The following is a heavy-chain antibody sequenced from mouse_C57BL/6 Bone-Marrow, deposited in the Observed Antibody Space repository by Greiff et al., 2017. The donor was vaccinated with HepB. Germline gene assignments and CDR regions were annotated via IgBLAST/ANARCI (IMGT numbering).Heavy chain of an antibody. CDR3: ARFRFAY. CDR2: IYPRSGNT. V-gene: IGHV1-81*01. CDR1: GYTFTSYG. J-gene: IGHJ3*01. Sequence: LQESGAELARPGASVKLSCKASGYTFTSYGISWVKQRTGQGLEWIGEIYPRSGNTYYNEKFQGKATLTADKSSSTAYMELRSLTSEDSAVYFCARFRFAYGGQGTLVTVSA.